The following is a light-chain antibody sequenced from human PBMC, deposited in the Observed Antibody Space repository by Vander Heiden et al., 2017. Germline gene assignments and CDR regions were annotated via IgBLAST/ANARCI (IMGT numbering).Light chain of an antibody. V-gene: IGLV1-51*01. CDR2: DNS. CDR3: GTGDRSLTAGVV. J-gene: IGLJ2*01. Sequence: SVFTQPPSVSAAPGQKVTISCSGSSFDIGNNFVSWYQQFPGTAPKLLIYDNSKRPAGIPDRFSASKSGTSATLVITGLQTGDEAVYSCGTGDRSLTAGVVFGGGTKLTVL. CDR1: SFDIGNNF.